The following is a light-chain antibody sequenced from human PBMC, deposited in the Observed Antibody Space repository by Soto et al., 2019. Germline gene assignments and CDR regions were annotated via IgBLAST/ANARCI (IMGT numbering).Light chain of an antibody. CDR1: HNHLHSNGYNY. CDR2: LGS. CDR3: MQALQTPRT. J-gene: IGKJ1*01. V-gene: IGKV2-28*01. Sequence: DIVMTQSPLSLPVTPGEPTAISCRSGHNHLHSNGYNYLDWYLQKPGQSPQLLIYLGSNRASGVPDRFSGSGSGTDFTLKISIVEAEDVGVYYCMQALQTPRTFGQGTKVEIK.